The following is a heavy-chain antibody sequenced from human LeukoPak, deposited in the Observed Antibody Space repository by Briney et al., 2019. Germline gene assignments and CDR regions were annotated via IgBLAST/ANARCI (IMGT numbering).Heavy chain of an antibody. J-gene: IGHJ6*03. D-gene: IGHD3-10*01. CDR3: AREGRSGTYYRNYYYYYMDV. Sequence: SQTLSLTCAISGDSVSSNSAAWNWIRQSPSRGLEWLGRTYYRSKWYNDYSVSVKSRITINPDTSKNQFSLQLNSVTPEDTAVYYCAREGRSGTYYRNYYYYYMDVWGKGTTVTVSS. CDR2: TYYRSKWYN. CDR1: GDSVSSNSAA. V-gene: IGHV6-1*01.